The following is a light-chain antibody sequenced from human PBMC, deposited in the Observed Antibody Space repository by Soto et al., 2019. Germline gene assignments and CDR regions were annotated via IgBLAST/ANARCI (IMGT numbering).Light chain of an antibody. J-gene: IGLJ2*01. Sequence: QSALTQPASVSGSPGQSITISCTGTSSDVGRYKYVSWYQQHPGKAPKLMIYDVSYRPSGVSNRFSGSKSGNTASLTISGLQAEDEADYYCSSYTTTTTLVFGGGTKVTVL. V-gene: IGLV2-14*03. CDR1: SSDVGRYKY. CDR3: SSYTTTTTLV. CDR2: DVS.